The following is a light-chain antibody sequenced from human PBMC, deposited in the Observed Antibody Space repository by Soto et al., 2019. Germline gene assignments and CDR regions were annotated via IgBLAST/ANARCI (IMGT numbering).Light chain of an antibody. CDR3: FSFTTTSGHV. V-gene: IGLV2-14*01. CDR2: EVN. Sequence: QSVLTQPASLSVSPGQSITISCTGTSSDIGAYDYVSWFQQHPGKAPKLMISEVNNRPSGVSNRFSGSKSGNTAYLTISGLQVEDEAESFCFSFTTTSGHVFGTGPKLNVL. CDR1: SSDIGAYDY. J-gene: IGLJ1*01.